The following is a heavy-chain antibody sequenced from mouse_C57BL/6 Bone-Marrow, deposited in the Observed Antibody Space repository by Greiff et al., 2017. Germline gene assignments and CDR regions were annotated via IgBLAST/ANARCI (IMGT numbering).Heavy chain of an antibody. Sequence: QVHVKQSGAELAKPGASVKLSCKASGYTFTSYWMHWVKQRPGQGLEWIGYINPSSGYTKYNQKFKDKATLTADKSSSTAYMRLSSLTYEDSAVYYCARWNCGSSYPNWDFDVWGTGTTVTVSS. J-gene: IGHJ1*03. D-gene: IGHD1-1*01. CDR2: INPSSGYT. CDR3: ARWNCGSSYPNWDFDV. CDR1: GYTFTSYW. V-gene: IGHV1-7*01.